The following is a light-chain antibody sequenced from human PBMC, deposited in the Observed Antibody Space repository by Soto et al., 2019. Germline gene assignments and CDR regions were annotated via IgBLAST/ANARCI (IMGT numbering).Light chain of an antibody. CDR2: DAS. V-gene: IGKV3-11*01. Sequence: EIVLTQSPATLSLSPGERATLSCRASQSISTYLAWYQQKPGQAPRFLIYDASNRATGIPARFSGSGSGTDFTLPISSLEPEDFAVYYCQQRSNWPPITFGQGTRLEIK. J-gene: IGKJ5*01. CDR3: QQRSNWPPIT. CDR1: QSISTY.